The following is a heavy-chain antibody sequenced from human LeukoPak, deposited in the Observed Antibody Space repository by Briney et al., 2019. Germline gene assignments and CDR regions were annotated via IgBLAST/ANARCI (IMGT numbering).Heavy chain of an antibody. Sequence: SETLSLTCTVSGGSIRSSSYYWGWIRQPPGKGLEWIGNIYYSGSTYYNPSLKSRVTISVDTSKNQFSLKLSSVTAADTAVYYCAREGNYYDSSGYYYLFDYWGQGTLVTVSS. CDR1: GGSIRSSSYY. CDR3: AREGNYYDSSGYYYLFDY. CDR2: IYYSGST. D-gene: IGHD3-22*01. J-gene: IGHJ4*02. V-gene: IGHV4-39*07.